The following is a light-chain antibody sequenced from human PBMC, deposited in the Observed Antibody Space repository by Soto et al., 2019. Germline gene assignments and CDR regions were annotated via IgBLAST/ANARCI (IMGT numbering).Light chain of an antibody. J-gene: IGKJ2*01. V-gene: IGKV3-20*01. Sequence: EIMLTQSPGTLSLSPGERATLSCRASQSVSSSYLAWYRQRHGQAPRLLFYGASSRATGVPDRFSGSGSGTDFTLTISRLQPEDFAVYYCQQYGNSPTFGQGTKLEIK. CDR1: QSVSSSY. CDR3: QQYGNSPT. CDR2: GAS.